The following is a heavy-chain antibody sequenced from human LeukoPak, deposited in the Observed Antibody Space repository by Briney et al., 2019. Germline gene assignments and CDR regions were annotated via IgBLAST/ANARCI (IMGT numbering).Heavy chain of an antibody. Sequence: GRSLRLSCAASGFTFSSYAMHWVRQAPGKGLEWVAVISYDGSNKYYADSVKGRFTISRDNSKNTLYLQMNSLRAEDTAVYYCASARGITGTKGPLDYWGQGTLVTVSS. D-gene: IGHD1-7*01. CDR3: ASARGITGTKGPLDY. V-gene: IGHV3-30-3*01. J-gene: IGHJ4*02. CDR2: ISYDGSNK. CDR1: GFTFSSYA.